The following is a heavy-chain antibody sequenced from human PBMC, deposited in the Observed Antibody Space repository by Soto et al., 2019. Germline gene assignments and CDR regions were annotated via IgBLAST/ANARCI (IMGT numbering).Heavy chain of an antibody. Sequence: SETLSLTCTVSGGSSISTISYWGWIRQPPGKGLEWIGSIHYSGSTYYNPSLKSRVTISVDTSKNQFSLKLSSVTAADTAVYYCARLHYGSDSYYIAAYWFDPWGQGTLVTVSS. J-gene: IGHJ5*02. V-gene: IGHV4-39*01. D-gene: IGHD3-10*01. CDR3: ARLHYGSDSYYIAAYWFDP. CDR1: GGSSISTISY. CDR2: IHYSGST.